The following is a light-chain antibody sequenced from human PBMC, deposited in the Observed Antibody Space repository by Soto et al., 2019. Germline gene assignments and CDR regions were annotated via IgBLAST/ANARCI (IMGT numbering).Light chain of an antibody. J-gene: IGKJ4*01. Sequence: DIHLTQSPSFLSASVGDRVTITCRASQGIASTLAWYQQKAGKAPKLLIYAASTLESGVPSRFSGSGPGTEFTLTISSLQPEDFGIYYCQQFNSYPITFGGGTKVEIK. CDR3: QQFNSYPIT. CDR1: QGIAST. V-gene: IGKV1-9*01. CDR2: AAS.